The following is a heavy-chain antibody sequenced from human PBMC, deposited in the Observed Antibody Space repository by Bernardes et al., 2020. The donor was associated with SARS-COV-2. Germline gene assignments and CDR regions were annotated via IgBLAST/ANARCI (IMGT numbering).Heavy chain of an antibody. V-gene: IGHV3-33*01. J-gene: IGHJ4*02. Sequence: GGSLRLSCAASGFTFSSYGMHWVRQAPGKGLEWVAVIWYDGSNKYYADSVKGRFTISRDNSKNTLYLQMNSLRAEDTAVYYCARDEPHYYDSSGNIDYWGQGTLVTVSS. CDR1: GFTFSSYG. CDR2: IWYDGSNK. D-gene: IGHD3-22*01. CDR3: ARDEPHYYDSSGNIDY.